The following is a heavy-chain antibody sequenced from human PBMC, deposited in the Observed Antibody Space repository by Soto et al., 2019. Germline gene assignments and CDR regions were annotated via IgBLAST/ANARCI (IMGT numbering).Heavy chain of an antibody. CDR2: ISGSGGST. J-gene: IGHJ3*02. D-gene: IGHD4-17*01. CDR3: AKTHYGTFDAFDI. CDR1: GFTFSSYA. Sequence: GGSLRLSCASSGFTFSSYAMIWVRQAPGKGLEWVSAISGSGGSTYYADSVKGRFTISRDNSKNTLYLQMNSLRAEDTAVYYCAKTHYGTFDAFDIWGQGTMVTVSS. V-gene: IGHV3-23*01.